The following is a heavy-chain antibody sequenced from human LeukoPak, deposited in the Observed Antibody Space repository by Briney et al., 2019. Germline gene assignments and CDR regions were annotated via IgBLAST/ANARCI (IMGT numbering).Heavy chain of an antibody. CDR3: ARARGYDTSPPDDS. D-gene: IGHD3-22*01. CDR2: ISDDGSNK. Sequence: GGSLRLSCEASGFTFTSYAMHWVRQAPGKGLEWVAVISDDGSNKYFADSVKGRFTISRDNSKNTVYLQVNSLRAEDTAVYYCARARGYDTSPPDDSWGRGTLVTVSS. V-gene: IGHV3-30-3*01. J-gene: IGHJ4*02. CDR1: GFTFTSYA.